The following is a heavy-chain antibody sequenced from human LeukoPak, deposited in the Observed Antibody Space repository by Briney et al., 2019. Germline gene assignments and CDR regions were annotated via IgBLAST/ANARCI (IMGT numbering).Heavy chain of an antibody. D-gene: IGHD1-26*01. CDR3: ARGSWWELLGGDY. CDR2: IYYTGIT. J-gene: IGHJ4*02. CDR1: GDSISTYY. Sequence: SETLSLTCTISGDSISTYYWSWIRQPPGKGLEWIGYIYYTGITNYNPSLKSRVTISIDASKIQFSLKLSSVTAADTAVYYCARGSWWELLGGDYWGQGILVTVSS. V-gene: IGHV4-59*01.